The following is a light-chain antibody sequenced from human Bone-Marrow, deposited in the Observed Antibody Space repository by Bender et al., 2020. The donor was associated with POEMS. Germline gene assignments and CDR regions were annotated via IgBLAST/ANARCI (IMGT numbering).Light chain of an antibody. CDR3: CSYAGGSPAV. V-gene: IGLV2-23*02. CDR1: SSDVGSYNF. Sequence: QSALTQPASVSGSPGQSITISCTGTSSDVGSYNFVSWYQQHPGKAPKLMIYEVSKRPSGISDRFSASKSGNTASLTISGLQAEDEADYYCCSYAGGSPAVCGGGHQVTVL. J-gene: IGLJ7*01. CDR2: EVS.